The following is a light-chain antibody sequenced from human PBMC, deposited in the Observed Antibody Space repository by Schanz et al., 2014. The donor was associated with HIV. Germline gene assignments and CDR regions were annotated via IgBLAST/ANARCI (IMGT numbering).Light chain of an antibody. CDR3: QQSYNSPLQVS. CDR1: QSLFKDNSNQ. J-gene: IGKJ4*01. CDR2: LAS. Sequence: DIVLTQSPDSLAVSLGERATINCKSSQSLFKDNSNQLAWFQQKPGQSPKLLIYLASTRGSGVPDRFSGSASGTDFTLTISSLQAEDVAFYYCQQSYNSPLQVSFGGGTRVEIK. V-gene: IGKV4-1*01.